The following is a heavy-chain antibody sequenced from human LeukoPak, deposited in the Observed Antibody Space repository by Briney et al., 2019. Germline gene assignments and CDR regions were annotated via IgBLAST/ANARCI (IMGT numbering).Heavy chain of an antibody. CDR1: GGSISSYY. V-gene: IGHV4-59*01. J-gene: IGHJ3*02. D-gene: IGHD3-3*01. Sequence: SETLSLTCTVSGGSISSYYWSWIRQPPGRRLEWVGYIYYSGSTTYNPSPQSRVTISRDTSKNQFSLKLSSVTAADTAVYDCARAPTDFWSGYRNAFDIWGQGTMVTVSS. CDR3: ARAPTDFWSGYRNAFDI. CDR2: IYYSGST.